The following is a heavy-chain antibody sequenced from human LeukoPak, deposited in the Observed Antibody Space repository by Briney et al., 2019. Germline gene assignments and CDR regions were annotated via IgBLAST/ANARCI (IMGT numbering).Heavy chain of an antibody. CDR1: GFTFDDYA. CDR3: AKDLNYQGSSWSYNWFDP. J-gene: IGHJ5*02. Sequence: PGGSLRLSCAASGFTFDDYAMHWVRQAPGKGLEWVSGISWNSGSIGYADSVKGRFTISRDNAKNSLYLQMNSLRAEDTALYYCAKDLNYQGSSWSYNWFDPWGQGTLVTVSS. V-gene: IGHV3-9*01. CDR2: ISWNSGSI. D-gene: IGHD6-13*01.